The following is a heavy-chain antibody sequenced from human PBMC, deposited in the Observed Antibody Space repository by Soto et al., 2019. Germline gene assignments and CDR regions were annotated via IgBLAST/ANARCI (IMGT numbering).Heavy chain of an antibody. D-gene: IGHD2-21*02. Sequence: ASVKVSCKASGYTFTSYAMHWVRQAPGQRLEWMGWINAGNGNTKYSQKFQGRVTITRDTSASTAYMELSSLRSEDTAVYYCARRVVTAQGESTFDPWGQGTLVTVSS. CDR1: GYTFTSYA. J-gene: IGHJ5*02. CDR2: INAGNGNT. V-gene: IGHV1-3*01. CDR3: ARRVVTAQGESTFDP.